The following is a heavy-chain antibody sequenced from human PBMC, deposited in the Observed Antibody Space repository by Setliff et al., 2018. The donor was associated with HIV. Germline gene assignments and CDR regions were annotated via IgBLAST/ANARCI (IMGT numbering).Heavy chain of an antibody. Sequence: ASVKVSCKASGYTFTSYGITWVRQAPGQRLEWMGWISTYNGNTHYAQKLQGRVTMTTDTSTSTAYMELRSLRSDDTAMYYCARKYTGGPLDYWGQGTLVTVSS. CDR3: ARKYTGGPLDY. CDR1: GYTFTSYG. V-gene: IGHV1-18*01. CDR2: ISTYNGNT. D-gene: IGHD6-19*01. J-gene: IGHJ4*02.